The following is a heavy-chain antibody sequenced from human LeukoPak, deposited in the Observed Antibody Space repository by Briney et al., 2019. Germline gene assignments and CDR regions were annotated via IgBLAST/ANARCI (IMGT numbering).Heavy chain of an antibody. V-gene: IGHV3-30*18. J-gene: IGHJ4*02. CDR1: GFTLSSYY. D-gene: IGHD3-10*01. Sequence: GRSLRLSCAAPGFTLSSYYMHWVRQAPGKGLEWVAVISYDGRNKYYADSVKGRFTISRDYSKNTVDLQMNSLRDEDTTVYYCAKGGPSNIAMDFLFDYWGQGTLVTVSS. CDR3: AKGGPSNIAMDFLFDY. CDR2: ISYDGRNK.